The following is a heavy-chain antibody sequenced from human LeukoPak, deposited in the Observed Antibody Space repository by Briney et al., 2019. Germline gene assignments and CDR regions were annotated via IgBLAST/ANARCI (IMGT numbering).Heavy chain of an antibody. D-gene: IGHD3-10*01. CDR2: FSGSDGSA. J-gene: IGHJ4*02. V-gene: IGHV3-23*01. CDR3: AKVGVLAGSKYFDY. CDR1: GFTVSTYD. Sequence: GGSLRLSCAASGFTVSTYDMSWVRQAPGKGPEWVSGFSGSDGSAYYADSVKGRFTISRDNAKNSLYLRMNSLIAEDTAVYYCAKVGVLAGSKYFDYWGQGTLVTVSS.